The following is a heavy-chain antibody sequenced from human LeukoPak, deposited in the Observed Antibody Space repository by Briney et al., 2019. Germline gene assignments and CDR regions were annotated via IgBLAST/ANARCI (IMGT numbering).Heavy chain of an antibody. CDR2: IYYSGST. D-gene: IGHD3-22*01. CDR1: GGSFSGYY. V-gene: IGHV4-59*01. Sequence: SETLSLTCAVYGGSFSGYYWSWIRQPPGKGLEWIGYIYYSGSTNYNPSLKSRVTISVDTSKNQFSLKLSSVTAADTAVYYCARDTSFYYDSSGYFDLWGRGTLVTVSS. J-gene: IGHJ2*01. CDR3: ARDTSFYYDSSGYFDL.